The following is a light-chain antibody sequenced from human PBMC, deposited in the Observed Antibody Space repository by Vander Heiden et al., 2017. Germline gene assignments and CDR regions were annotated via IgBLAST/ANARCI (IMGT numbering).Light chain of an antibody. Sequence: QSALTQLRSVSGSPGQSVTISCTGTSSDDHHYNFDSWYQKYPEKAPRVIIYDVTKRPSGVPDRFSGSKSGNTASLTISGLQADDEADYYCCSFVDRFTFVFGTGTEVTVL. CDR1: SSDDHHYNF. V-gene: IGLV2-11*01. J-gene: IGLJ1*01. CDR3: CSFVDRFTFV. CDR2: DVT.